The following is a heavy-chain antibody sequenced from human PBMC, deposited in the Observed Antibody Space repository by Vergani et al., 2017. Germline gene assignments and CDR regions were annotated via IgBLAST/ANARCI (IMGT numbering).Heavy chain of an antibody. D-gene: IGHD6-19*01. CDR1: GYSITSGNY. V-gene: IGHV4-38-2*01. CDR2: IYHNGNT. CDR3: ARHDYXRASSGWYLAAFDI. J-gene: IGHJ3*02. Sequence: QVQLQESGPGLVKPSETLCLTCAVSGYSITSGNYWAWIRQPPGKGLEWIGSIYHNGNTYYNPSLKNRVTISLDTSKTQFSLKLSSVTAADTAVYYCARHDYXRASSGWYLAAFDIWGQGTMVTVSS.